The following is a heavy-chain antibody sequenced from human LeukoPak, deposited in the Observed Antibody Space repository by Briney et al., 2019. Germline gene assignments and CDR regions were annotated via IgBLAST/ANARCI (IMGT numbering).Heavy chain of an antibody. CDR1: GFTFSDYY. J-gene: IGHJ4*02. Sequence: GGSLRLSCAASGFTFSDYYVTWIRQAPGKGLEWVSYISNSGSIIYYADSVKGRFTISRDNAKNSLYLQMNSLRAEDTAVYYCARDHTSGTYYIDYWGQGALATVSS. CDR2: ISNSGSII. CDR3: ARDHTSGTYYIDY. D-gene: IGHD1-26*01. V-gene: IGHV3-11*01.